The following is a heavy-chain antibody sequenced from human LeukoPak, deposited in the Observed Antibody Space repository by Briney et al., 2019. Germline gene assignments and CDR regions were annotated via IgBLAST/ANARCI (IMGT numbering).Heavy chain of an antibody. V-gene: IGHV1-69*13. CDR3: ARDGGFGELTFDY. D-gene: IGHD3-10*01. CDR1: GGTFSSYA. Sequence: SVTVSCKASGGTFSSYAISWVRQAPGQGLEWMGGIIPIFGTANYAQKFQGRVTITADESTSTAYMELSSLRSEDTAVYYCARDGGFGELTFDYWGQGTLVTVSS. J-gene: IGHJ4*02. CDR2: IIPIFGTA.